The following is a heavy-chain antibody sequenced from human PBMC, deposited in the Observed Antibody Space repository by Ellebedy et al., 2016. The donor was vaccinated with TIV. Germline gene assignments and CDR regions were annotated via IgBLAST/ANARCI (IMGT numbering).Heavy chain of an antibody. J-gene: IGHJ4*02. Sequence: LRLSXAVSGGSISSGGYSWSWIRQPPGKGLEWIGYIYHSGSTYYNPSLKSRVTISVDTSKNQFSLKLSSVTAADTAVYYCAREVEYSSSYYFDYWGQGTLVTVSS. V-gene: IGHV4-30-2*05. D-gene: IGHD6-6*01. CDR1: GGSISSGGYS. CDR2: IYHSGST. CDR3: AREVEYSSSYYFDY.